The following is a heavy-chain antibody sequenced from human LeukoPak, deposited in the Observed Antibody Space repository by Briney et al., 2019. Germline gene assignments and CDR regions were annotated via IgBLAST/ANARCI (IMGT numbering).Heavy chain of an antibody. D-gene: IGHD4-17*01. V-gene: IGHV3-23*01. Sequence: GGSLRLSCAASGFTFSNYGMNWVRQAPGKGLEWVSAISGSGDSTYYADSVRGRFTISRDNSKNTLYLQMNSLRAEDTAVYYCAKDPGVSYGDYIVRWGQGTLVIVSS. CDR2: ISGSGDST. CDR3: AKDPGVSYGDYIVR. J-gene: IGHJ4*02. CDR1: GFTFSNYG.